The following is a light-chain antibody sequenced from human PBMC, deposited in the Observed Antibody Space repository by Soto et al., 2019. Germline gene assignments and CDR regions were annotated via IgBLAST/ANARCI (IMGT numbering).Light chain of an antibody. CDR3: SSFTATSTYV. J-gene: IGLJ1*01. Sequence: QSVLTQPASVSGSPGQSITISCTGTSSDVGGYNYVSWYLHHPGQAPKLMIYEVDTRPSGVSNRFSGSKSGDTASLTISGLRAEDEADYYCSSFTATSTYVLGTGTKVTVL. CDR1: SSDVGGYNY. V-gene: IGLV2-14*01. CDR2: EVD.